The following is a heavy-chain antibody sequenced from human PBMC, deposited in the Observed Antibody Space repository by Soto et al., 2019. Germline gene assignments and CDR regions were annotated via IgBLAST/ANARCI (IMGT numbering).Heavy chain of an antibody. D-gene: IGHD6-13*01. Sequence: QVQLVESGGGVVQPGRSLRLSCAASGFTFSSYGMHWVRQAPGKGLEWVAVISYDGSNKYYADSVKGRFTISRDNSKNTLYLQMNSLRAEDTAVYYCAKESSRDSSRYYYYYGMDVW. J-gene: IGHJ6*01. V-gene: IGHV3-30*18. CDR3: AKESSRDSSRYYYYYGMDV. CDR1: GFTFSSYG. CDR2: ISYDGSNK.